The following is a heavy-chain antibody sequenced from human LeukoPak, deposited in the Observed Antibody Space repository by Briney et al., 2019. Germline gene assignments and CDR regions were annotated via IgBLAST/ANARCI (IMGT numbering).Heavy chain of an antibody. CDR1: VGPISSGDYY. J-gene: IGHJ5*02. V-gene: IGHV4-30-4*08. Sequence: PSQTLSLTCTVSVGPISSGDYYWTWIRQPPGTGLEWIGYIYYSGNTYYNPSLKSRVTISVDMSKNQFSLQLSSVTAADTAVYYCARSYGSGSYWFDPWGQGTLVTVSS. D-gene: IGHD3-10*01. CDR3: ARSYGSGSYWFDP. CDR2: IYYSGNT.